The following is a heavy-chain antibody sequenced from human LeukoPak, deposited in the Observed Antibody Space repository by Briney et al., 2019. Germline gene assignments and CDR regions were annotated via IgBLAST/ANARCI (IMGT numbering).Heavy chain of an antibody. Sequence: GGSLRLSCAASGFTFTTYAMSGVRQAPGKGLEWVSAISGSGGNTYYADSVKGRFTISRDNSMDTLYLQMNSLRAEDTAVYYCAKDADGGSYNVLFDYWGQGALVTVSP. V-gene: IGHV3-23*01. CDR3: AKDADGGSYNVLFDY. CDR1: GFTFTTYA. J-gene: IGHJ4*02. CDR2: ISGSGGNT. D-gene: IGHD1-26*01.